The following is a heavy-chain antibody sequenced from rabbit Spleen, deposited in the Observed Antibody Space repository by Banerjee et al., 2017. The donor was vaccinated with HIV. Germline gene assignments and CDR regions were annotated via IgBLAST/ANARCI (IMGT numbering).Heavy chain of an antibody. D-gene: IGHD4-1*01. Sequence: QEQLVESGGGLVQPEGSLTLTCKASGFDFGSNAMCWVRQAPGKGPEWIACIVNGDGSTYYASWVNGRFTISRSTSLATVTLQVTSLTAADTATYFCAREGGIVVAGAFDWWGQGTLVTVS. V-gene: IGHV1S47*01. CDR3: AREGGIVVAGAFDW. J-gene: IGHJ4*01. CDR2: IVNGDGST. CDR1: GFDFGSNA.